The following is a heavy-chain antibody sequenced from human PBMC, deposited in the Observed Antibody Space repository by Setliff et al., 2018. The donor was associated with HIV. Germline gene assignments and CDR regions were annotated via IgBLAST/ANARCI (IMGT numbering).Heavy chain of an antibody. CDR1: GESFSDYY. Sequence: SETLSLTCAVYGESFSDYYWGWIRQPPGKGLEWIGSIYYSGSTYYNRSLKSRVTISVDTSKNQFSLKLSSVTAADTAVYYCALGIAAVGPAPFDYWGQGIQVTVSS. CDR3: ALGIAAVGPAPFDY. V-gene: IGHV4-34*01. J-gene: IGHJ4*02. CDR2: IYYSGST. D-gene: IGHD6-13*01.